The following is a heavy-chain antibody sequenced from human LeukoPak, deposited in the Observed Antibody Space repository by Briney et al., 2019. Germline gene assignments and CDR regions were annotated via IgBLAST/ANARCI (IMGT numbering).Heavy chain of an antibody. CDR1: GFTFSSYA. CDR2: ISGSGGST. V-gene: IGHV3-23*01. J-gene: IGHJ3*02. CDR3: AKLTTGPYYYDSSGYYYEHDAFDI. Sequence: GGSLRLSCAASGFTFSSYAMSWVRQAPGKGLEWVSAISGSGGSTYYADSVKGRFTVSRDNSKNTLYLQMNSLRAEDTAVYYCAKLTTGPYYYDSSGYYYEHDAFDIWGQGTMATVSS. D-gene: IGHD3-22*01.